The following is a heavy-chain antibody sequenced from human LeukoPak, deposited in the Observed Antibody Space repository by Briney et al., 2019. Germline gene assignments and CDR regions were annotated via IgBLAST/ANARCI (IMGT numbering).Heavy chain of an antibody. J-gene: IGHJ3*01. D-gene: IGHD3-16*01. CDR3: ARKAVGGAFDV. CDR1: GDSVSSNSAA. CDR2: TYYRSKWYN. V-gene: IGHV6-1*01. Sequence: SQTLSLTCAISGDSVSSNSAAWNWITPSPSRGLEWLGSTYYRSKWYNDYAGSVKILIANNPDTSQNQYSNHLNSVPPEDTSVYYSARKAVGGAFDVWGQGTMVTVSS.